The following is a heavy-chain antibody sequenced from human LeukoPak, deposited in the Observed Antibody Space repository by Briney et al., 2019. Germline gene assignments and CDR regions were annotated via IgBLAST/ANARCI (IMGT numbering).Heavy chain of an antibody. D-gene: IGHD3-22*01. CDR1: GFTFSSYG. J-gene: IGHJ4*02. CDR2: IWYDGSNK. V-gene: IGHV3-33*01. CDR3: ARASYYYDSSGYSSLNDY. Sequence: GGSLRLSRAASGFTFSSYGMHWVRQAPGKGLEWVAVIWYDGSNKYYADSVKGRFTISRDNSKNTLYLQMNSLRAEDTAVYYCARASYYYDSSGYSSLNDYWGQGTLVTVSS.